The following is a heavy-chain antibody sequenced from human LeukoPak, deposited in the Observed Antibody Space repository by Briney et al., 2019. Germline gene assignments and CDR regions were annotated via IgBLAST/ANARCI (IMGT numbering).Heavy chain of an antibody. CDR1: GVSISSGGYY. CDR3: ARVEPHYYDSSGSTNNWFDP. Sequence: SETLSLTCTVSGVSISSGGYYWSWIRQHPGKGLEWIGYIYYSGSTYYNPSLKSRVTISVDTSKNQFSLKLSSVTAADTAVYYCARVEPHYYDSSGSTNNWFDPWGQGTLVTVSS. J-gene: IGHJ5*02. V-gene: IGHV4-31*03. CDR2: IYYSGST. D-gene: IGHD3-22*01.